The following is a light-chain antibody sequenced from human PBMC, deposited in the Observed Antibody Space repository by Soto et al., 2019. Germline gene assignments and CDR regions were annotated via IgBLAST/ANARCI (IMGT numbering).Light chain of an antibody. V-gene: IGLV2-14*01. CDR1: SRDVGNYKY. J-gene: IGLJ1*01. CDR3: FSYTSSGTYV. CDR2: EVS. Sequence: QAVRTQAARESGYRGQSITISRTGTSRDVGNYKYVSRYQQHPGKAPKLMIYEVSNRPSGVSNRFSGSKSGNTASLTISGLQAEDETDYYCFSYTSSGTYVFGTGTRVT.